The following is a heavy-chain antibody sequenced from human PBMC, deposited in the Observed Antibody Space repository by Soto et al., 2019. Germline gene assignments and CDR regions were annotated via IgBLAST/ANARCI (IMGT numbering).Heavy chain of an antibody. J-gene: IGHJ6*02. CDR2: ISYGGGT. V-gene: IGHV4-59*01. CDR1: AASITSYS. Sequence: SETLSLTCTVSAASITSYSWSWVRQTPGKGLEWIGYISYGGGTNYNPSLNSRVTISTHTSNNQFSLRLNSVTAEDTAVYYCARAISIYGVVTYGLDVWGQGTTVTVSS. D-gene: IGHD3-3*01. CDR3: ARAISIYGVVTYGLDV.